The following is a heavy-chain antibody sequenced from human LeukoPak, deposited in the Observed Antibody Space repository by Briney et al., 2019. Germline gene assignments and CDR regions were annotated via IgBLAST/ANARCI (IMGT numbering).Heavy chain of an antibody. CDR3: ARDLRHQLLYCLDY. D-gene: IGHD2-2*02. J-gene: IGHJ4*02. CDR2: ISYDGSNK. Sequence: GGSLRLSCAASGFSFRSYAMHWVRQAPGKGLEWVAVISYDGSNKYYADSVKGRFTISRDNSKNTLYLQMNSLRAEDTAVYYCARDLRHQLLYCLDYWGQGTLVIVSS. CDR1: GFSFRSYA. V-gene: IGHV3-30*04.